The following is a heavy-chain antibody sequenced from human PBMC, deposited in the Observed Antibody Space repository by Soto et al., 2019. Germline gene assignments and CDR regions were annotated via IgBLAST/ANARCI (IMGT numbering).Heavy chain of an antibody. D-gene: IGHD2-15*01. CDR3: ARDPRPRYCTGGSCYRDVVFDI. Sequence: PGGSLRLSCATSGFSFSDYIMHWVRQAPGKGLEWVAVIWNDGHSKYYVDSVKGRFTISRDNSENKLFLEMNILRAEDTAVYFWARDPRPRYCTGGSCYRDVVFDIWGQGTMVTVSS. CDR2: IWNDGHSK. V-gene: IGHV3-33*01. CDR1: GFSFSDYI. J-gene: IGHJ3*02.